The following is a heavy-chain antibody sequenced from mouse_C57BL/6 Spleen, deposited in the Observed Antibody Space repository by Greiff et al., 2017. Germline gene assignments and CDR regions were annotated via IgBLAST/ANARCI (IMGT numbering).Heavy chain of an antibody. J-gene: IGHJ3*01. Sequence: EVMLVESGGGLVKPGGSLKLSCAASGFTFSSYAMYWVRQTPERWLEWVASISDGGSYTYYPANVKGSFTIARDNAKSNLYLKVCLLKSEDTAMYYSASQWGYGDDGGTWCADWGQGSLVTVSA. CDR3: ASQWGYGDDGGTWCAD. V-gene: IGHV5-4*03. CDR1: GFTFSSYA. CDR2: ISDGGSYT. D-gene: IGHD2-2*01.